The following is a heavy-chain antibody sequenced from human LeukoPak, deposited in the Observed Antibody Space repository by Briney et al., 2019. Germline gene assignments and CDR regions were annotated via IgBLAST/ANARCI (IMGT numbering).Heavy chain of an antibody. CDR1: GFTFSSYA. J-gene: IGHJ4*02. CDR3: ARDEMNGSGWYNDDY. CDR2: ISGSGGST. V-gene: IGHV3-23*01. D-gene: IGHD6-19*01. Sequence: GGSLRLSCEASGFTFSSYAMSWVRQAPGKGLEWVSAISGSGGSTYYADSVKGRFTISRDNSKNTLYLQMNSLRAEDTAVYYCARDEMNGSGWYNDDYWGQGTLVTVSS.